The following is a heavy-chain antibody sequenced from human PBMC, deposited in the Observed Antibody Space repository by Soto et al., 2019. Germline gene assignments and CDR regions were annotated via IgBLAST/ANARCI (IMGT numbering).Heavy chain of an antibody. Sequence: SETLSLTCAVSGGSISSSNWWSWVRQPPGKGLEWIGEIYHSGSTNYNPSLKSRVTISVDKSKNQFSLKLSSVTAADTAVYYCARATGTLRSRNCDYWGQGSLVTVSS. J-gene: IGHJ4*02. D-gene: IGHD1-1*01. CDR3: ARATGTLRSRNCDY. CDR2: IYHSGST. CDR1: GGSISSSNW. V-gene: IGHV4-4*02.